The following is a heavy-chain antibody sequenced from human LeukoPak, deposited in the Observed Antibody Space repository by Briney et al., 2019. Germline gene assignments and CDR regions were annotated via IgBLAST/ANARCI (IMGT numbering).Heavy chain of an antibody. J-gene: IGHJ6*02. CDR3: ARDGIVVVPAAPIGNYGMGV. V-gene: IGHV4-4*07. D-gene: IGHD2-2*01. CDR2: IYTSGST. CDR1: GGSISSYY. Sequence: SETLSLTCTVSGGSISSYYWSWIRQPAGKGLEWIGRIYTSGSTKYNPSLKSRVTMSVDTSKNQFSLKLSSVTAADTAVYYCARDGIVVVPAAPIGNYGMGVWGQGTTVTVSS.